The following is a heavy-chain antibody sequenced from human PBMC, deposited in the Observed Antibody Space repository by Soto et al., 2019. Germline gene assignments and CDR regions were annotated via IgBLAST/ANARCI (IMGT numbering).Heavy chain of an antibody. J-gene: IGHJ5*02. CDR3: ASCSGGSCYSERNWFDP. V-gene: IGHV3-23*01. D-gene: IGHD2-15*01. CDR2: ISGSGGST. CDR1: GFTFSSYA. Sequence: EVQLLESGGGLVQPGGSLRLSCAASGFTFSSYAMSWVRQAPGKGLEWVSAISGSGGSTYYADSVKGRFTISRDNSKNPLYLQMNSLRAEDTAVYYCASCSGGSCYSERNWFDPWGQGTLVTVSS.